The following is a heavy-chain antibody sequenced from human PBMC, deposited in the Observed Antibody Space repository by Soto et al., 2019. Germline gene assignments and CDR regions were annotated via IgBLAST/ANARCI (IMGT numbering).Heavy chain of an antibody. J-gene: IGHJ6*02. D-gene: IGHD4-17*01. Sequence: SVKVSCKASGYTFTSYAINWVRQATGQGLEWMGGIIPIFGTANYAQKFQGRVRITADESTSTAYMELSSLRSEDTAVYYCARHTVTTYYYYGMDVWGQGTTVTSP. CDR2: IIPIFGTA. CDR3: ARHTVTTYYYYGMDV. CDR1: GYTFTSYA. V-gene: IGHV1-69*13.